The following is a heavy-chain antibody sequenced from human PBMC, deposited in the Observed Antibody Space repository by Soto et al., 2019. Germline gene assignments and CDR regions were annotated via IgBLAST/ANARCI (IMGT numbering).Heavy chain of an antibody. CDR1: GGTFSSYA. Sequence: QVQLGQSGAEVKKPGSSVKVSCKASGGTFSSYAISWVRQAPGQGLEWMVGIIPIFGTANYAQKFQGRVTITADESTSSAYMELSSVRSEDTAVYYCASHYGHQDYTYYYYFYGMDVWGQWTTVTVSS. D-gene: IGHD4-4*01. J-gene: IGHJ6*02. CDR2: IIPIFGTA. V-gene: IGHV1-69*01. CDR3: ASHYGHQDYTYYYYFYGMDV.